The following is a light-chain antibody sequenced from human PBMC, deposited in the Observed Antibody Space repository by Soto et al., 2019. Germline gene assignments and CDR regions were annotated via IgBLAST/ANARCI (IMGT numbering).Light chain of an antibody. V-gene: IGLV1-44*01. CDR2: SGN. CDR1: SSNVGSYT. CDR3: AAWDDSLNGVV. Sequence: QSVLTQPPSAPGTPGQRVTISCSGSSSNVGSYTVYWYQQLPGTAPKVLIYSGNRRPSGVPARLSGSKSGTSASLAISGLQSEDEADYYCAAWDDSLNGVVFGGGTQLTVL. J-gene: IGLJ2*01.